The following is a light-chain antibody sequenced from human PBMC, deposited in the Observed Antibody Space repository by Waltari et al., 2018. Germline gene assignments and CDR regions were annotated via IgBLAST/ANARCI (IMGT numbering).Light chain of an antibody. CDR2: KTS. CDR1: QNLNNW. J-gene: IGKJ3*01. CDR3: QQYNSYSLFT. Sequence: DIQMTQSPSTLSASVGDRVIITCRSSQNLNNWLAWYQQKPGKPPNLLIYKTSSLESGVPSRFSGSGSGTEFTLTISCLQPDDFATYYCQQYNSYSLFTFGPGTKVEIK. V-gene: IGKV1-5*03.